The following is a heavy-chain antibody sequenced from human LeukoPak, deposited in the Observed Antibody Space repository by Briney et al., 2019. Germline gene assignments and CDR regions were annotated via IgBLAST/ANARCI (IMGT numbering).Heavy chain of an antibody. CDR3: ARGGYSFDY. CDR2: LHPDGSER. D-gene: IGHD5-12*01. V-gene: IGHV3-7*01. J-gene: IGHJ4*02. Sequence: PGGSLRLSCAASGFRFTGYWMTWVRQAPGKGLEWVARLHPDGSERNYVGSVEGRFTVSGDNAKSSLYLRVNSLRVEDTAVYYCARGGYSFDYLGQGTLVTVSS. CDR1: GFRFTGYW.